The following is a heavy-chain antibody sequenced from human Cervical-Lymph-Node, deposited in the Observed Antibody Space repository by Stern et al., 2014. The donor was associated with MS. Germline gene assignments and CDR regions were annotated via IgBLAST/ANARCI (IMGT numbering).Heavy chain of an antibody. CDR3: ARERKVERSSRLLVSFDV. CDR2: INSCGVT. J-gene: IGHJ3*01. V-gene: IGHV4-34*01. Sequence: QVQLQQWGAGLLRPSETLSLTCAVQGASFSDNYWSWIRQTPGKGLEWIGEINSCGVTHYNPSLMSRAALAVDPSRNHFSLKLSSLTAADTARYYCARERKVERSSRLLVSFDVWGQGTLVTVSS. CDR1: GASFSDNY. D-gene: IGHD1-1*01.